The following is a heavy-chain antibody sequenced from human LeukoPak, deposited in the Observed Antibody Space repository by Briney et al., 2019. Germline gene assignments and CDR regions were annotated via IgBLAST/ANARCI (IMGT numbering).Heavy chain of an antibody. CDR1: GFTLSSYA. CDR2: ISVSGNT. J-gene: IGHJ4*02. D-gene: IGHD2-15*01. V-gene: IGHV3-23*01. Sequence: GGSLRLSCAASGFTLSSYAMGWVRQGPGKGLEWVSAISVSGNTYHADSVKGRFTISRDSYKNTLYLQMNSLRAEDAAVYYCAKAPVTTCSGAYCYPFDYWGQGTLVTVSS. CDR3: AKAPVTTCSGAYCYPFDY.